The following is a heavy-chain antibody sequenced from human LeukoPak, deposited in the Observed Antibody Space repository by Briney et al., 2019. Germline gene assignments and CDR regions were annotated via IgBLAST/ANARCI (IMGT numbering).Heavy chain of an antibody. D-gene: IGHD1-1*01. CDR3: ARDELELNAFDI. Sequence: ASVKVSCKASGYIFTSYGISWMRQAPGQGLEWMGWISAYNGNTNYAQKLQGRVTMTTDTSTSTAYMELRSLRSDDTAVYYCARDELELNAFDIWGQGTMVTVSS. CDR2: ISAYNGNT. CDR1: GYIFTSYG. J-gene: IGHJ3*02. V-gene: IGHV1-18*04.